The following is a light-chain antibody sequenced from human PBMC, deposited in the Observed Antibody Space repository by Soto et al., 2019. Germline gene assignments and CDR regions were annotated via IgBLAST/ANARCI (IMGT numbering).Light chain of an antibody. J-gene: IGKJ1*01. CDR3: QKYNSAPGT. V-gene: IGKV1-27*01. CDR1: RALAI. Sequence: DIQMTQSPSSLSASVETESPSLAGRVRALAILAWYQQKPGKVPQLLIYAASTLQSGVPSRFSGSGSGTDFTLTISSLQPEDVATYYCQKYNSAPGTFGQGTKVEIK. CDR2: AAS.